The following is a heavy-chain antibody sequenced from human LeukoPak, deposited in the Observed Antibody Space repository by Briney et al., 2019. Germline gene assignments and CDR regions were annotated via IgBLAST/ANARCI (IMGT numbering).Heavy chain of an antibody. V-gene: IGHV3-74*01. CDR3: VRSQSGRSGLFEH. CDR2: INTDGSTT. CDR1: GFTFSSYW. D-gene: IGHD6-19*01. Sequence: GGSLRLSCAASGFTFSSYWMHWVRQAPGKGLVWVSRINTDGSTTNYADSVRGRFTISRDNGKNTLYLQMSSLRVEDTAVYYCVRSQSGRSGLFEHWGQGTLVTVSS. J-gene: IGHJ4*01.